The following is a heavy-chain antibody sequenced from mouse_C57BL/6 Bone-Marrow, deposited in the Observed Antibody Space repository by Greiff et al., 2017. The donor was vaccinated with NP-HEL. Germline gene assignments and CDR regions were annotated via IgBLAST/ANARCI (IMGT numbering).Heavy chain of an antibody. CDR3: ARTPITTVVAPFDY. J-gene: IGHJ2*01. CDR2: INPYNGGT. V-gene: IGHV1-19*01. CDR1: GYTFTDYY. D-gene: IGHD1-1*01. Sequence: EVQLQQSGPVLVKPGASVKMSCKASGYTFTDYYMNWVKQSHGKSLEWIGVINPYNGGTSYNQKFKGKATLTVDKSSSTAYMALNSLTSEDSAVYYGARTPITTVVAPFDYWGQGTTLTVSS.